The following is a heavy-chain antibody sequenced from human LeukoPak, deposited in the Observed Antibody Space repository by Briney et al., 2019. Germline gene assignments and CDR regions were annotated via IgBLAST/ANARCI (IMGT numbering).Heavy chain of an antibody. D-gene: IGHD3-10*01. CDR3: AKRALTMVRGAADYYYMDV. CDR1: GFTFSSYA. V-gene: IGHV3-30-3*02. J-gene: IGHJ6*03. Sequence: GGSLRLSCEASGFTFSSYAMHWVRQAPGEGLEWVAIISHDGSNKYYADSVKGRFTISRDNSKNTLYLQMNSLRAEDTAVYYCAKRALTMVRGAADYYYMDVWGKGTTVTISS. CDR2: ISHDGSNK.